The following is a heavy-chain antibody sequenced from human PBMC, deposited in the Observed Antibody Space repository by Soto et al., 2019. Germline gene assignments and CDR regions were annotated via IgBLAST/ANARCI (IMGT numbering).Heavy chain of an antibody. CDR1: GLTVSNNY. CDR3: ARDGTYNWV. V-gene: IGHV3-66*01. J-gene: IGHJ4*02. Sequence: ELQLVASGGGLVQSGGSLRLSWAASGLTVSNNYVRWVRQAPGKGLEWASLIFSNGDTRYADSVKGRLTISRDSSSNTLYLQMNSLRVEDTAVYYCARDGTYNWVGGQGIHVTVSS. D-gene: IGHD1-1*01. CDR2: IFSNGDT.